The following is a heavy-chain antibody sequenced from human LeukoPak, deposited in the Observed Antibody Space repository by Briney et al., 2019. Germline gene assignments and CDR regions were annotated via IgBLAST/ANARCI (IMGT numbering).Heavy chain of an antibody. CDR2: INSNSGDT. V-gene: IGHV1-2*06. Sequence: ASVKVSCKTTGYTFTDYYLHWVRQAPGRGLEWMGRINSNSGDTKYAQKLQGRLTMTRDTSITTAYMEVSGLRSDDTAVYYCARLKGEFDYWDQGTQVTVSS. CDR1: GYTFTDYY. J-gene: IGHJ4*02. CDR3: ARLKGEFDY.